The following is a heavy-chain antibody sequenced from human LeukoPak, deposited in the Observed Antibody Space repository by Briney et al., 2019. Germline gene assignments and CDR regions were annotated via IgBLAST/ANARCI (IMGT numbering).Heavy chain of an antibody. CDR1: GYTFTSYG. D-gene: IGHD6-13*01. CDR2: ISAYNGNT. Sequence: ASVKVSCKASGYTFTSYGISWVRQAPGQGLEWMGWISAYNGNTNYAQKLQGSVTMTTDTSTSTAYMELRSLRSDDTAVYYCARDVGSGSPDAFDIWGQGTMVTVSS. J-gene: IGHJ3*02. CDR3: ARDVGSGSPDAFDI. V-gene: IGHV1-18*01.